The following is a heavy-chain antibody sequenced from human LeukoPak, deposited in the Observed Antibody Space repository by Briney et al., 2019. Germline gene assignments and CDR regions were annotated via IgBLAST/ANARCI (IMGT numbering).Heavy chain of an antibody. J-gene: IGHJ4*02. CDR3: AKGTVAGTPFFDY. CDR1: GFTFGNYG. Sequence: GGSLRLSCVASGFTFGNYGMHWVRQAPGKGLEWVAVIWNDGNNKYYADSVKGRFTISRDNFKNTLYLQMNSLRAEDTAVYYCAKGTVAGTPFFDYWGQGTPVTVSS. V-gene: IGHV3-33*06. CDR2: IWNDGNNK. D-gene: IGHD6-19*01.